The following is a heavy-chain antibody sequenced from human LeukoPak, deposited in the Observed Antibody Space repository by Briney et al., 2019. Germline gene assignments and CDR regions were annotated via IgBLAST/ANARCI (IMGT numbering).Heavy chain of an antibody. CDR1: GGSISSSSYY. V-gene: IGHV4-39*07. J-gene: IGHJ6*03. Sequence: PSETLSLTCTVSGGSISSSSYYWSWIRQPPGKGLEWIGEINHSGSTNYNPSLKSRVTISVDTSKNQFSLKLSSVTAADTAVYYCARTPLVSCAPPKNFMDVWGKGTTVTVSS. CDR3: ARTPLVSCAPPKNFMDV. CDR2: INHSGST. D-gene: IGHD4-23*01.